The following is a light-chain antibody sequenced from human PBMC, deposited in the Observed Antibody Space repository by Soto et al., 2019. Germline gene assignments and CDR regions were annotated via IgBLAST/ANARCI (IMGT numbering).Light chain of an antibody. CDR2: GAS. V-gene: IGKV3-20*01. J-gene: IGKJ1*01. CDR3: QQYGSSGT. Sequence: EILLTQFPGTLSLSPGERATLSCRASQSVSNNYLAWYQQKPGHAPRLLIYGASNRATGIPDRLSGSASGTEFTLTISRMEPEDSAVYYCQQYGSSGTFGHGTKVDIK. CDR1: QSVSNNY.